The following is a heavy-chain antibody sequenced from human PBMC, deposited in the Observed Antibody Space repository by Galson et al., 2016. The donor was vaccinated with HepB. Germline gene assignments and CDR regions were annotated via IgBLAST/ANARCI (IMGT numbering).Heavy chain of an antibody. CDR3: ARAPIVVVQGAIRYYYGMDV. D-gene: IGHD2-2*02. V-gene: IGHV3-66*01. Sequence: SLRLSCAASGFTVSSNYMSWVRQAPGKGLEWVSVIYSGGSTYYADSVKGRFTISRDNSKNTLFLQMNSLRAEDTAVYYCARAPIVVVQGAIRYYYGMDVWGQGTTVTVSS. J-gene: IGHJ6*02. CDR2: IYSGGST. CDR1: GFTVSSNY.